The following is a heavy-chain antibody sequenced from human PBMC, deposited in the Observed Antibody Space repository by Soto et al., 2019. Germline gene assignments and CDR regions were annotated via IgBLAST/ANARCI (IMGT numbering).Heavy chain of an antibody. J-gene: IGHJ4*02. V-gene: IGHV4-59*01. D-gene: IGHD3-3*01. CDR3: ARDHNHDFWTGRYFDY. CDR1: GASISSYY. CDR2: IYDSGST. Sequence: PSETLSLTCTVSGASISSYYWSWIRQPPGKGLEWIGYIYDSGSTNYNPSLKSRVTISVDTSKKQFSLKLSSVTAADTAVYYCARDHNHDFWTGRYFDYWGQGTLVTVSS.